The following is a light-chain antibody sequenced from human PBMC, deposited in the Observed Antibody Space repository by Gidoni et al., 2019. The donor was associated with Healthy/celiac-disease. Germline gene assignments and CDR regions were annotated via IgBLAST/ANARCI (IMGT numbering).Light chain of an antibody. CDR2: DAS. CDR1: QDISNY. V-gene: IGKV1-33*01. Sequence: DIHITPSPSSLSASVGDRVTITCQASQDISNYLNWYQQKPGKAPKLLIYDASNLETGVPSRFSGSGSGTDFTFTISSLQPEDIATYYCQQYDNRPITFGQGTRLEIK. J-gene: IGKJ5*01. CDR3: QQYDNRPIT.